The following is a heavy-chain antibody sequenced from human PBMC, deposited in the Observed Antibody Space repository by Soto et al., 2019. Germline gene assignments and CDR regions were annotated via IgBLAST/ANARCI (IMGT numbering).Heavy chain of an antibody. D-gene: IGHD3-22*01. CDR1: GFTFSSFW. V-gene: IGHV3-23*01. CDR2: ISGGGGST. Sequence: GSLRLSCAASGFTFSSFWMSWVRQAPGKGLEWVSGISGGGGSTYYADSVKGRFTISRDNSKNTLYLQMNSLRVEDTAVYYCAKDPTSYDSSAQFDSWGQGTLVTVSS. J-gene: IGHJ4*02. CDR3: AKDPTSYDSSAQFDS.